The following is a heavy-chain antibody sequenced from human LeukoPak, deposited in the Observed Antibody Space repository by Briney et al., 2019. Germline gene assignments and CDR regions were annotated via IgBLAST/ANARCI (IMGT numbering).Heavy chain of an antibody. D-gene: IGHD1-1*01. CDR3: ARSDGRNDAFDI. J-gene: IGHJ3*02. V-gene: IGHV1-18*01. CDR2: ISAYNGNT. Sequence: PLASVKVSCTASGYTFTSYGISWVRQAPGQGLGWMGWISAYNGNTNYAQKLQGRVTMTTDTSTSTAYMELRSLRSDDTAVYYCARSDGRNDAFDIWGQGTMVTVSS. CDR1: GYTFTSYG.